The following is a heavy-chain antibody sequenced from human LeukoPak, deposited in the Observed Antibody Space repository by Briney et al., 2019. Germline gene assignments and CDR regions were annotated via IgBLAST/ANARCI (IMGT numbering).Heavy chain of an antibody. CDR3: ARDLEALNYGMDV. V-gene: IGHV1-69*04. J-gene: IGHJ6*02. CDR1: GYTFTSYD. Sequence: SVKVSCKASGYTFTSYDISWVRQAPGQGLEWMRRIIPILGIANYAQKFQGRVTITADKSTSTAYMELSSLRSEDTAVYYCARDLEALNYGMDVWGQGTTVTVSS. CDR2: IIPILGIA.